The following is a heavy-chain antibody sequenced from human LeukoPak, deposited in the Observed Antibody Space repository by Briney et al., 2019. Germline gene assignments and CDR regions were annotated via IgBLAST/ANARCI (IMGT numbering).Heavy chain of an antibody. CDR2: IYHDGST. Sequence: SETLSLTCTVSGYSISSGYYWGWIRQPPGKGLEWIGNIYHDGSTYYNPSLKSRVTISLDTSKNQFSLGLNSVTAADTAVYYCARVGSYYYFDYWGQGTLVTVSS. CDR3: ARVGSYYYFDY. V-gene: IGHV4-38-2*02. D-gene: IGHD1-26*01. CDR1: GYSISSGYY. J-gene: IGHJ4*02.